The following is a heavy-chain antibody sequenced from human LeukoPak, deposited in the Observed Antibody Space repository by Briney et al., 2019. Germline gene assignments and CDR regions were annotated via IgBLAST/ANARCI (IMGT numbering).Heavy chain of an antibody. J-gene: IGHJ4*02. Sequence: GSLRLSCAASGFTFSSYAMSWVRQAPGKGLEWVSHISTGSSTIYYADSVKGRFTISRDNAKNSLYLQMNSLRDEDTAVYYCARAPDYWGQGTLVTVSS. CDR3: ARAPDY. V-gene: IGHV3-48*02. CDR2: ISTGSSTI. CDR1: GFTFSSYA.